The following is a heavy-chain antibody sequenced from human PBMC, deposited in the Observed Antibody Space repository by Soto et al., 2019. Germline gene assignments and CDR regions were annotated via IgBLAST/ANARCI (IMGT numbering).Heavy chain of an antibody. Sequence: GASVKVSCKASGYTFTSYYMHWVRQAPGQGLEWMGIINPSGGSTSYAQKFQGRVTMTRDTSTSTVYMELSSLRSEDTAVYYCARDQGGDILTGYYFYYYYGMDVWGQGTTVTVSS. V-gene: IGHV1-46*01. J-gene: IGHJ6*02. CDR2: INPSGGST. CDR1: GYTFTSYY. CDR3: ARDQGGDILTGYYFYYYYGMDV. D-gene: IGHD3-9*01.